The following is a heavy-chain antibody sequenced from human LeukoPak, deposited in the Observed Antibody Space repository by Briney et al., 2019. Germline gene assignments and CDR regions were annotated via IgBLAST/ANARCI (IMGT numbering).Heavy chain of an antibody. CDR2: LRGDGET. Sequence: GGSLRLSCVASGFTFSSYAMSWVRQAPARGLEGVSSLRGDGETFYADSVKGRFTLSRDESRNTVYLQMNNLRVEDTAVYFCAKASWVSSADAVLWGQGTLVTVSS. J-gene: IGHJ4*02. D-gene: IGHD3-3*01. V-gene: IGHV3-23*01. CDR1: GFTFSSYA. CDR3: AKASWVSSADAVL.